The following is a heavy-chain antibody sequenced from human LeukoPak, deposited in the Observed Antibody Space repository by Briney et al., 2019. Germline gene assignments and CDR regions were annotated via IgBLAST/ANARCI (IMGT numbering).Heavy chain of an antibody. V-gene: IGHV3-23*01. J-gene: IGHJ4*02. Sequence: PGGSLRLSCAASGFTFTSFAMSWVRQAPGKGLEWVSTISRSGVATYYANSVKGRFTISRDNSKNTVYLQMNSLRAEDTAVYYCARVGKRSGSYGHWGQGTLVTVSS. D-gene: IGHD1-26*01. CDR2: ISRSGVAT. CDR1: GFTFTSFA. CDR3: ARVGKRSGSYGH.